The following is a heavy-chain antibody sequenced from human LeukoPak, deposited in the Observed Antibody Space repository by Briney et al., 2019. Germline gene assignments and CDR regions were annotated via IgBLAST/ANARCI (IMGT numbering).Heavy chain of an antibody. CDR3: ARSHCSSTSCYPLFDY. CDR2: IYPGDSDT. V-gene: IGHV5-51*01. CDR1: GYSFTSYW. Sequence: GESLKISCKGSGYSFTSYWIGWVRQMPGKGLEWMGIIYPGDSDTRYSLSFQGQVTISADKSISTAYLQWSSLKASDTAMYYCARSHCSSTSCYPLFDYWGQGTLVTVSS. D-gene: IGHD2-2*01. J-gene: IGHJ4*02.